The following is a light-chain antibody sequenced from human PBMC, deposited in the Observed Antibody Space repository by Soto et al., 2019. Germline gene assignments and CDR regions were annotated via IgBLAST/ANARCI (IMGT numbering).Light chain of an antibody. CDR1: QSVSGN. CDR2: GAS. Sequence: EIVMTQSPATLSVSPGERATLSCRASQSVSGNLAWYQQKPGQAPRLLIYGASTRATGIPARFSGSGSGTEVTLTISSLQYEDFAVYYCQQYNNWPPMTLGPGTKVDIK. J-gene: IGKJ3*01. CDR3: QQYNNWPPMT. V-gene: IGKV3-15*01.